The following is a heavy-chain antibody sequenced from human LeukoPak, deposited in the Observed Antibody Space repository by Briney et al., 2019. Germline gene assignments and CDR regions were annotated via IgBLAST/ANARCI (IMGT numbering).Heavy chain of an antibody. J-gene: IGHJ4*02. V-gene: IGHV4-34*01. Sequence: SETLSLTCAVYGGSFSGYYWSWIRQPPGKGLEWIGEINHSGSTNYNPSLKSRVTISVDTSENQFSLKLSSVTAADTAVYYCARGGYYYGSGSYYRPPPYFDYWGQGTLVTVSS. CDR2: INHSGST. CDR3: ARGGYYYGSGSYYRPPPYFDY. CDR1: GGSFSGYY. D-gene: IGHD3-10*01.